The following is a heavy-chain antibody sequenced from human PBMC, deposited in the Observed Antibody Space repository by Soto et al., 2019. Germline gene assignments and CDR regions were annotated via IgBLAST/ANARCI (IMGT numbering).Heavy chain of an antibody. J-gene: IGHJ4*02. CDR1: GGSFSGYY. D-gene: IGHD2-15*01. CDR3: TRGLATCSGGTCYVDS. Sequence: PSETLSLTCAVYGGSFSGYYWSWIRQPPGKGLEWIGEINHSGSTNYNPSLKSRVTISVDTSRNQFSLRLRSVTAADTAVYFCTRGLATCSGGTCYVDSWGRGTLVTVSS. V-gene: IGHV4-34*01. CDR2: INHSGST.